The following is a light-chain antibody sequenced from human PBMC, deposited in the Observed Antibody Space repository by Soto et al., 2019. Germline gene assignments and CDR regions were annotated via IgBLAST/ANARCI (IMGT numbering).Light chain of an antibody. CDR1: SSDVGGYNY. CDR3: SSYTSSTWV. CDR2: DVS. Sequence: QSVLTQPASVSGSPGPSITISCTGTSSDVGGYNYVSWYQQHPGKAPKLMIYDVSNQPSGVSNRFSGSKSGNTASLTISGLQAEDEADYYCSSYTSSTWVFGGGTKLTVL. J-gene: IGLJ3*02. V-gene: IGLV2-14*01.